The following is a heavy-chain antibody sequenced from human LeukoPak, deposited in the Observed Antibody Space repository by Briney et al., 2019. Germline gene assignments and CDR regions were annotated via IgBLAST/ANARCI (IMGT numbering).Heavy chain of an antibody. D-gene: IGHD2-2*01. V-gene: IGHV1-18*01. CDR1: GYTFTSYG. Sequence: ASVKVSCKASGYTFTSYGISWVRQAPGQGLEWMGWISAYNGNTNYAQKLQGRVTMTTDTSTSTAYMELRSLRSEDTAVYYCARGGYCSSTSCYDAPGDWFDPWGQGTLVTVSS. CDR3: ARGGYCSSTSCYDAPGDWFDP. J-gene: IGHJ5*02. CDR2: ISAYNGNT.